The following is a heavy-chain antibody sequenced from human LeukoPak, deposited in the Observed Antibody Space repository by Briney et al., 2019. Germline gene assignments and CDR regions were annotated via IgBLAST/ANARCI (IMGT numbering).Heavy chain of an antibody. J-gene: IGHJ3*02. CDR1: GGSISSYH. CDR3: SRALADALDI. CDR2: IYTSGST. V-gene: IGHV4-4*07. Sequence: PSETLSLTCTVSGGSISSYHWSWIRQPAGKGLEWIGRIYTSGSTNYNPSLKSRVTISVDKSKNQFSLKLSSVTAADTAVYYSSRALADALDIWGQGTMVTVSS.